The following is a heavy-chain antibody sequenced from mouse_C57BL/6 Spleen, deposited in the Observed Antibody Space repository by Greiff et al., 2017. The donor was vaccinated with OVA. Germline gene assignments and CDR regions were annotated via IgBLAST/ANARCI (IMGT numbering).Heavy chain of an antibody. V-gene: IGHV14-4*01. Sequence: EVQLQQSGAELVRPGASVKLSCTASGFNIKDDYMHWVKQRPEQGLEWIGWIDPENGDTAYASKFQGKATITADTSSNTAYLQLSSLTSEDTAVYYCTYITTVEAWFAYWGQGTLVTVSA. CDR3: TYITTVEAWFAY. J-gene: IGHJ3*01. CDR1: GFNIKDDY. CDR2: IDPENGDT. D-gene: IGHD1-1*01.